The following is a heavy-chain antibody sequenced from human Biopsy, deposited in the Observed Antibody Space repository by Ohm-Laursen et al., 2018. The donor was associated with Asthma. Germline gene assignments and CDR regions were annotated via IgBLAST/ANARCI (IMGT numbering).Heavy chain of an antibody. CDR1: GYTFNSAG. CDR2: ISVYNGNT. J-gene: IGHJ6*02. V-gene: IGHV1-18*01. CDR3: ARAVDYSHYYGIDV. Sequence: ASVKVSCKTSGYTFNSAGITWVRQAPRQGLEGMGWISVYNGNTKVTQKLQDRVTMITDTSTSTAYMELRSLRSDDTAVYFCARAVDYSHYYGIDVWGQGTTVTVS. D-gene: IGHD3-10*01.